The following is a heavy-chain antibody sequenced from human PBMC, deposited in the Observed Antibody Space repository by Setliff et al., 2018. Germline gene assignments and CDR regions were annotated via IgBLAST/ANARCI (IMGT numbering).Heavy chain of an antibody. Sequence: ASVKVSCKASGGTFSSYAIDWVRQAPGQGLEWMGGIIPMFGTTNYAQRFRGRVTITADESTTTAYLELSSLRSEDTAVYYCAREVLSTVVAWDYWGQGTLVTVSS. V-gene: IGHV1-69*13. CDR1: GGTFSSYA. CDR2: IIPMFGTT. J-gene: IGHJ4*02. CDR3: AREVLSTVVAWDY. D-gene: IGHD4-17*01.